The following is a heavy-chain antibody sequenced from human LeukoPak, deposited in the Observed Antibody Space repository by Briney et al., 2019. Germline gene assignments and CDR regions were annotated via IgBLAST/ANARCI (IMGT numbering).Heavy chain of an antibody. V-gene: IGHV3-53*01. D-gene: IGHD3-22*01. CDR1: GFTVSSNY. CDR3: ARDLSYDSSGYQSFDY. CDR2: IYSGGST. J-gene: IGHJ4*02. Sequence: GGSLRLSWAASGFTVSSNYMSWVRQAPGKGLEWVSVIYSGGSTYYADSVKGRFTISRDNSKNTQYLQMNSLRAEDTAVYYCARDLSYDSSGYQSFDYWGQGTLVTVSS.